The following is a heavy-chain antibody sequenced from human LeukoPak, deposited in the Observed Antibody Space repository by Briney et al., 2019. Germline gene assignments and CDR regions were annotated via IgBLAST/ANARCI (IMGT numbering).Heavy chain of an antibody. CDR2: INPNSGGT. D-gene: IGHD3-22*01. CDR3: ARGTTLRVVNYFDY. V-gene: IGHV1-2*02. CDR1: GYTFTDYY. J-gene: IGHJ4*02. Sequence: GASVKVSCKASGYTFTDYYIHWVRQAPGQGLEWMGWINPNSGGTNYAQKFQGRVTMTRDTSISTAYMELSRLRSDDKAVYYCARGTTLRVVNYFDYWGQGTLVTVSS.